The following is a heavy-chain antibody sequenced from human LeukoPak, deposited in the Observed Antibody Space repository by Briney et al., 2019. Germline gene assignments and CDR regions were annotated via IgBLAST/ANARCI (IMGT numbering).Heavy chain of an antibody. CDR1: GDSIGSYY. J-gene: IGHJ3*02. CDR2: IYYSGNT. Sequence: SETLSLTCTVFGDSIGSYYWSWIRQPPGKGLEWIGCIYYSGNTNYNPSLKSRVTISIDTSKNQFSLKLSSVTAADTAVYYCARDYAFDIWGQGTMVTVSS. CDR3: ARDYAFDI. V-gene: IGHV4-59*01.